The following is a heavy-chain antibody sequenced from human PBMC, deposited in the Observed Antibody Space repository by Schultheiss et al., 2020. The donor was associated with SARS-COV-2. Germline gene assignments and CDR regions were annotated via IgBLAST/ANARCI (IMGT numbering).Heavy chain of an antibody. CDR1: GFTFSSYA. CDR3: ARDSGGSGCSSTSCYLIFDYYGMDV. J-gene: IGHJ6*02. V-gene: IGHV3-21*01. Sequence: GESLKISCAASGFTFSSYAMHWVRQAPGKGLEWVSSISSSSSYIYYADSVKGRFTISRDNAKNSLYLQMNSLRAEDTAVYYCARDSGGSGCSSTSCYLIFDYYGMDVWGQGTTVTVSS. CDR2: ISSSSSYI. D-gene: IGHD2-2*01.